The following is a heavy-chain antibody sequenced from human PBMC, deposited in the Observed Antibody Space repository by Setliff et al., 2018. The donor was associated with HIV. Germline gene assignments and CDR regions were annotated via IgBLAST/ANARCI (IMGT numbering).Heavy chain of an antibody. Sequence: GGSLRLSCAASRFDFNNYWMCWVRQAPGKGLEWVANIGQDGSEKNYVDSVKGRFTISRDNAKNTLYLQMNSLRVEDTAVFYCVTDRDGYNHWGHGTLVTVSS. V-gene: IGHV3-7*01. CDR1: RFDFNNYW. J-gene: IGHJ4*01. CDR2: IGQDGSEK. CDR3: VTDRDGYNH. D-gene: IGHD5-12*01.